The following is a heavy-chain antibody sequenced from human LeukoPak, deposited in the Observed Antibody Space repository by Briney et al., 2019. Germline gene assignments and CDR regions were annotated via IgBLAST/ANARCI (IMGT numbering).Heavy chain of an antibody. V-gene: IGHV1-8*01. CDR2: MNPNSGNT. Sequence: ASVKVSCEASGYTFTSYDINWVRQATGQGLEWMGWMNPNSGNTGYAQKFQGRVTVTRNTSISTAYMELSSLRSEDTAVYYCARGGGYYYGSGSYFENWFDPWGQGTLVTVSS. D-gene: IGHD3-10*01. J-gene: IGHJ5*02. CDR1: GYTFTSYD. CDR3: ARGGGYYYGSGSYFENWFDP.